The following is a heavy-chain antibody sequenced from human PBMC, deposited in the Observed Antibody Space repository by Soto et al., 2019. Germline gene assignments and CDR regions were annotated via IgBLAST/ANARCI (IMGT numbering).Heavy chain of an antibody. D-gene: IGHD6-13*01. Sequence: EEQLLESGGGLVQPGGSLRLSCAASGFTFSNYAMTWVRQAPGKGLEWVSVITGSGGGTYFVDSVKGRFTISRDNSKNTVYLQMNSLRAEDTAVYYCAKRPLTAAGFDYWGQGTLVTVSS. J-gene: IGHJ4*02. CDR3: AKRPLTAAGFDY. V-gene: IGHV3-23*01. CDR2: ITGSGGGT. CDR1: GFTFSNYA.